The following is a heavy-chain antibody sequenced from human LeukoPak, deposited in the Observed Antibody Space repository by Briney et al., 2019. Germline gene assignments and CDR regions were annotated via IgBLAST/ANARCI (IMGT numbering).Heavy chain of an antibody. Sequence: PSETLSLTCTVSLGSISSFFWSWIRQPPGKGLEWIGSMHYSGDTKYNPPLKSRVSLSIDTSNQQFSLRLSSVTAADTAVYYCARDLELERNRWNYFESWGQGTLVTVSS. CDR2: MHYSGDT. CDR1: LGSISSFF. V-gene: IGHV4-59*01. CDR3: ARDLELERNRWNYFES. D-gene: IGHD1-1*01. J-gene: IGHJ4*02.